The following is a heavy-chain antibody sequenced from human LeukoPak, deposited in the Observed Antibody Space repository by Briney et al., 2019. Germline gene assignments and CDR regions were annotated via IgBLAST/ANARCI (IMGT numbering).Heavy chain of an antibody. J-gene: IGHJ3*02. CDR3: AREKEVGATFGNDAFDI. Sequence: ASMKVSCKASGYTFTGYYMHWVRQAPGQGLEWMGWINPNSGGTNYAQKFQGRVTMTRDTSISTAYMELSSLRSEDTAVYYCAREKEVGATFGNDAFDIWGQGTMVTVSS. CDR1: GYTFTGYY. V-gene: IGHV1-2*02. CDR2: INPNSGGT. D-gene: IGHD1-26*01.